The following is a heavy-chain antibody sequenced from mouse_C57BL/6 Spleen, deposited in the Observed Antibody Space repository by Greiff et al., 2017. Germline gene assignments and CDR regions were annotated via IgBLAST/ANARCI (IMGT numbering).Heavy chain of an antibody. CDR2: ISYDGSN. Sequence: EVHLVESGPGLVKPSQSLSLTCSVTGYSITSGYYWNWIRQFPGNKLEWMGYISYDGSNNYNPSLKNRISITRDTSKNQFFLKLNSVTTEDTATYYCAFHRRYFDVWGTGTTVTVSS. CDR3: AFHRRYFDV. V-gene: IGHV3-6*01. CDR1: GYSITSGYY. J-gene: IGHJ1*03.